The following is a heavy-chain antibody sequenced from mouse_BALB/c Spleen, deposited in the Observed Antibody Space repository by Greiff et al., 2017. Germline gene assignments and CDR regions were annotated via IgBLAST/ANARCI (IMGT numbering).Heavy chain of an antibody. J-gene: IGHJ4*01. CDR3: YSPYERGYYAMDY. Sequence: EVKLVESGAELVRSGASVKLSCTASGFNIKDYYMHWVKQRPEQGLEWIGWIDPEKCDTEYAPKFQGKATMTADTSSNTAYLPLRSLTSEYTAVYYWYSPYERGYYAMDYWGQGTSVTVSS. CDR1: GFNIKDYY. D-gene: IGHD2-10*02. V-gene: IGHV14-4*02. CDR2: IDPEKCDT.